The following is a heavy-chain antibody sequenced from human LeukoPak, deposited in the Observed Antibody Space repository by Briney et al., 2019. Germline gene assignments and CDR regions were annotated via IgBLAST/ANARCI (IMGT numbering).Heavy chain of an antibody. CDR1: QFTFGDYA. Sequence: GGSLRLSCAASQFTFGDYAMHWVRQAPGKGLEWVSGISWNSGSIAYADSVKGRFTISRDNAKNSLYLQMNSLRAEDTALYYCAKDRYSGSSSDAFDIWGQRTMVTVSS. CDR2: ISWNSGSI. V-gene: IGHV3-9*01. J-gene: IGHJ3*02. CDR3: AKDRYSGSSSDAFDI. D-gene: IGHD1-26*01.